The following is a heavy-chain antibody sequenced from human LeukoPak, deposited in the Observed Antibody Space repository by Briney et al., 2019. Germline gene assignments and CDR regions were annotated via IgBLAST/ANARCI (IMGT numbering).Heavy chain of an antibody. J-gene: IGHJ4*02. D-gene: IGHD3-16*02. V-gene: IGHV6-1*01. Sequence: SQTLSLTCATSGDSVSSNSAAWNWIRQSPSRGLEWLGRTYYRSKWYNDYAVSVKSRITINPDTFKNQFSLQLNSVTPEDTAVYYCAREGGNTGVWGSYRYYAFDYWGQGTLVTVSS. CDR1: GDSVSSNSAA. CDR2: TYYRSKWYN. CDR3: AREGGNTGVWGSYRYYAFDY.